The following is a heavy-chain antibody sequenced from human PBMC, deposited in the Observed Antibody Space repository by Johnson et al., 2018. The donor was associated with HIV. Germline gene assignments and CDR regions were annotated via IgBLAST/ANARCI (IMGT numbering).Heavy chain of an antibody. Sequence: VQLVESGGGLVQPGGSLRLSCAASGFSFSNAWMSWVRQAPGKGLEWVGRIKSTPDGGTTDYAAPVKCRFTISSDDSENKLYLQMKSLKTEDTAVYYCTTDANWNYGQGAFDVWGQGTTVTVSS. CDR3: TTDANWNYGQGAFDV. D-gene: IGHD1-7*01. V-gene: IGHV3-15*01. CDR2: IKSTPDGGTT. J-gene: IGHJ3*01. CDR1: GFSFSNAW.